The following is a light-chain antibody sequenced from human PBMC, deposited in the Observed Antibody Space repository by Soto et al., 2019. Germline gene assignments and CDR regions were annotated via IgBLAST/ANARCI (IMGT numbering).Light chain of an antibody. CDR3: SSYAGSSSPVA. Sequence: QSVLTQPPSASGSPGQSVTISCTGASSDVGGYNFVSWYQQHPGKAPKLMIYDVTKRPSGVPDRFSGSKSGNTASLTVSGLQVDDEADYYCSSYAGSSSPVAFGGGTKRTV. CDR2: DVT. V-gene: IGLV2-8*01. J-gene: IGLJ2*01. CDR1: SSDVGGYNF.